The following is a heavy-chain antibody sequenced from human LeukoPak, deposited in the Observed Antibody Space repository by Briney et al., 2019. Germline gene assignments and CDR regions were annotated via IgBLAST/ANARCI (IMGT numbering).Heavy chain of an antibody. Sequence: SETLSLTCAVYGGSFSGYYWSWIRQPPGKGLEWIGEINHSGSTNYNPSLKSRVAISVDTSKNQFSLKLSSVTAADTAVYYCARLATVTTSYYYGMDVWGQGTTVTVSS. CDR1: GGSFSGYY. J-gene: IGHJ6*02. CDR3: ARLATVTTSYYYGMDV. V-gene: IGHV4-34*01. CDR2: INHSGST. D-gene: IGHD4-17*01.